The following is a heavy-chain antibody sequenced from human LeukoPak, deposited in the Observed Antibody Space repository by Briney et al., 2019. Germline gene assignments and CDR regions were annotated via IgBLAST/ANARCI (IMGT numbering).Heavy chain of an antibody. CDR2: IYYSGST. CDR3: ARAHRDDYVWGSYRPYFDY. V-gene: IGHV4-59*01. J-gene: IGHJ4*02. D-gene: IGHD3-16*02. Sequence: SETLSLTCTVSGGSISSYYWSCIRQPPGKGLEWIGYIYYSGSTNYNPSLKSRVTISVDTSKNQFSLKLSSVTAADTAVYYCARAHRDDYVWGSYRPYFDYWGQGTLVTVSS. CDR1: GGSISSYY.